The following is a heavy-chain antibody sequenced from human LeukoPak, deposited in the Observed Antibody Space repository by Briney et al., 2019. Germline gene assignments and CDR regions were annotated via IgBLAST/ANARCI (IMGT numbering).Heavy chain of an antibody. V-gene: IGHV1-18*01. CDR1: GYTFTSYG. CDR2: ISAYNGNT. D-gene: IGHD6-19*01. Sequence: ASVKVSCKASGYTFTSYGISWVRQALGQGLEWMGWISAYNGNTNYAQKLQGRVTMTTDTSTSTAYMELRSLRSDDTAVYYCARDGYSSGWYGNWFDPWGQGTLVTVSS. CDR3: ARDGYSSGWYGNWFDP. J-gene: IGHJ5*02.